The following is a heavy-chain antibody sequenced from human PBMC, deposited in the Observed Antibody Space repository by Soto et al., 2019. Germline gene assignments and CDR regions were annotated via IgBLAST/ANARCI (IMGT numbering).Heavy chain of an antibody. CDR3: ARLDYGDSAFDL. V-gene: IGHV4-31*03. CDR2: IFYTGST. D-gene: IGHD4-17*01. CDR1: GGSINDGSYH. J-gene: IGHJ4*02. Sequence: QVQLQESGPGLVQPSETLSLTCTVSGGSINDGSYHWSWLRQHPGKGLESIGYIFYTGSTYYNPSLETRVTMSADTSNNEVSLRLNSLTAADTAVYYCARLDYGDSAFDLWGRGTLVTVSS.